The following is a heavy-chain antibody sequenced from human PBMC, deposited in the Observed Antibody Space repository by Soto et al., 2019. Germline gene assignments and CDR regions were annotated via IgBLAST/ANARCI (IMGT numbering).Heavy chain of an antibody. CDR3: AKRYYYASGSLDY. J-gene: IGHJ4*02. CDR1: GFTFSSYA. CDR2: ISGSGATI. V-gene: IGHV3-23*01. Sequence: EVPLLESGGGLVQPGGSLRLSFAASGFTFSSYAMNWVRQAPGKGLEWVAVISGSGATINYADSVKGRFTISRDNSKNTLYLQMNSLRAEDTAVYYCAKRYYYASGSLDYWGQGTLVTVSS. D-gene: IGHD3-10*01.